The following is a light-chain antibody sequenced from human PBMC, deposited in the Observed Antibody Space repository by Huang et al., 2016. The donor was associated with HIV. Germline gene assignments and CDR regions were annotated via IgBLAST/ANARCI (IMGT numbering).Light chain of an antibody. V-gene: IGKV3-11*01. J-gene: IGKJ5*01. CDR1: QSVSTF. CDR3: QQRTNWPPIT. Sequence: EIVLTQSPATLSLSPGERATLSCRASQSVSTFLAWYQQKPGQAHRLLSYDASHRATGIPARFSGSGSGTDFALTISSLEPEDFAVYYCQQRTNWPPITFGQGTRLEIK. CDR2: DAS.